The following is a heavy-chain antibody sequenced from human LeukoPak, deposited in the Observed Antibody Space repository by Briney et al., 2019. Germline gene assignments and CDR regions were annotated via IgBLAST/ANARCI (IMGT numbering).Heavy chain of an antibody. CDR1: GGTFSSYA. V-gene: IGHV1-69*13. CDR3: ARDRTTVVTPYFSDAFDI. CDR2: IIPIFGTA. D-gene: IGHD4-23*01. J-gene: IGHJ3*02. Sequence: ASVKVSCKASGGTFSSYAISWVRQAPGQGLEWMGGIIPIFGTANYAQKFQGRVTITADESTSTAYMELSSLRSEDTAVHYCARDRTTVVTPYFSDAFDIWGQGTMVTVSS.